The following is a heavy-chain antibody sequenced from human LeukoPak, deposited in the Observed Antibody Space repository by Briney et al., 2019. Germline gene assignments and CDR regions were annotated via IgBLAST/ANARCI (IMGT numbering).Heavy chain of an antibody. V-gene: IGHV6-1*01. D-gene: IGHD6-13*01. J-gene: IGHJ4*02. CDR1: GDSVSTNSAT. Sequence: SQTLSLTCAISGDSVSTNSATWNWIRQSPSRGLEWLGRTYYRSKWYYDYVVSVRSRITFNSDTSKNQLSLQLNSVTPEDTAVYYCARGSSSSSWYFDYWGQGTLVTVSS. CDR3: ARGSSSSSWYFDY. CDR2: TYYRSKWYY.